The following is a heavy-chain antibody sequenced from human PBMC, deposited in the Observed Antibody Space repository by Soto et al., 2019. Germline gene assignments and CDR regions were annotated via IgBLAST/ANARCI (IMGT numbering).Heavy chain of an antibody. J-gene: IGHJ1*01. V-gene: IGHV4-39*01. CDR3: ADGLHCGGDCPISEYFHH. D-gene: IGHD2-21*02. Sequence: SETLSLTCAVSDDSISSSYYFWGWIRQPPGKGLEWIGSIYYSGSTYYNPSLKSRVTISVDTSKNQFSLKLTSVTAADTAVYYCADGLHCGGDCPISEYFHHWGQGTLVTVSS. CDR1: DDSISSSYYF. CDR2: IYYSGST.